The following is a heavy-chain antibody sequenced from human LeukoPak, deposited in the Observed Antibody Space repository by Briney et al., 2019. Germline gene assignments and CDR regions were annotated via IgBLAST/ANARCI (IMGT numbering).Heavy chain of an antibody. CDR1: GGSISSSSYY. Sequence: SETLSLTCTVSGGSISSSSYYWSWIRQPPGKGLEWIGYIYYSGSTNYNPSLKSRVTISVDTSKNQFSLKLSSVTAADTAVYYCASATPSPYWFDPWGQGTLVTVSS. J-gene: IGHJ5*02. CDR2: IYYSGST. V-gene: IGHV4-61*01. CDR3: ASATPSPYWFDP.